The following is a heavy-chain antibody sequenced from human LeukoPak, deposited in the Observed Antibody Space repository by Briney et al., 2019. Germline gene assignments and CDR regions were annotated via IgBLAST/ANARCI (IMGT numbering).Heavy chain of an antibody. D-gene: IGHD3-10*01. CDR1: GGTFNTNG. CDR2: IIPALRTA. Sequence: SVKVSCKASGGTFNTNGITWVRQAPGAGLEWLGGIIPALRTANFAPKFQGRVTMTADESTTTVYMELTSLRSEDTAMYFCARERLPRGGDYWYFDIWGRGTLITVSS. CDR3: ARERLPRGGDYWYFDI. J-gene: IGHJ2*01. V-gene: IGHV1-69*01.